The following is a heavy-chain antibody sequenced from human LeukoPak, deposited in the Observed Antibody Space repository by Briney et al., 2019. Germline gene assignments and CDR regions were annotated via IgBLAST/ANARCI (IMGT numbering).Heavy chain of an antibody. Sequence: GGSLRLSCAASGFTFSSYWMSWDRQAPGKGLEWVANIKQDGSEKYYVDSVKGRFTISRDNAKNSLYLQMNSLRAEDTAVYYCARGVSYDSSGYYYRVYWFDPWGQGTLVTVSS. CDR3: ARGVSYDSSGYYYRVYWFDP. J-gene: IGHJ5*02. CDR1: GFTFSSYW. V-gene: IGHV3-7*01. D-gene: IGHD3-22*01. CDR2: IKQDGSEK.